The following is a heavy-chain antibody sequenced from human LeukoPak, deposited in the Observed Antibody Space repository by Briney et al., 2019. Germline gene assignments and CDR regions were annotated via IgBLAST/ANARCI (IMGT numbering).Heavy chain of an antibody. Sequence: GASVKVSCKASGYTFTSYYMHWVRQAPGQGLEWMGIINPSGGSTSYAQKFQGRVTMTRDTSISTAYMELSRLRSDDTAVYYCAAVVPAAINGFDYWGQGTLVTVSS. D-gene: IGHD2-2*02. CDR3: AAVVPAAINGFDY. J-gene: IGHJ4*02. CDR1: GYTFTSYY. V-gene: IGHV1-46*01. CDR2: INPSGGST.